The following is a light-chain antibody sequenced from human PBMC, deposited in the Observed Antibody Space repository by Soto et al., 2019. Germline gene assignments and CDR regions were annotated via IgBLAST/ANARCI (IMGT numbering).Light chain of an antibody. CDR3: SSYAGSNTFV. J-gene: IGLJ1*01. CDR2: EVT. V-gene: IGLV2-8*01. Sequence: QSALTQPPSASGSPGQSVTISCTGASSEVGGYNYVSWFQQHPGKAPKLLIYEVTNRPSGVPDRFSGSKSDNTASLTVSGLQAEDEADYYCSSYAGSNTFVFGTGTKVTVL. CDR1: SSEVGGYNY.